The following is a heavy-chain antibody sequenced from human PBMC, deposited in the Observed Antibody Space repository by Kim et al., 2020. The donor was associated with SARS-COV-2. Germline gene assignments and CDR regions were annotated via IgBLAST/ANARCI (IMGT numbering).Heavy chain of an antibody. J-gene: IGHJ4*02. V-gene: IGHV3-30*02. D-gene: IGHD2-2*01. CDR3: AKDPACSSTSCIDY. Sequence: ADSGKGRFTISRDNSKNTLYLQMNSLRVEDTAVYYCAKDPACSSTSCIDYWGQGTLVTVSS.